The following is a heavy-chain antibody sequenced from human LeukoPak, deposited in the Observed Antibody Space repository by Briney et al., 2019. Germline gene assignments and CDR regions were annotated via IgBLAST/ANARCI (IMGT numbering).Heavy chain of an antibody. V-gene: IGHV3-21*04. Sequence: KPGGSLRLSCEASGFTFRSYTMNWVRQAPGKGLEWVSSIDFSSSYIYYADSVKGRFTISRDNAKNSLYLQMNSLRAEDTAVYYCARYSSGWPFEYWGQGTLVTVSS. CDR1: GFTFRSYT. CDR2: IDFSSSYI. J-gene: IGHJ4*02. D-gene: IGHD6-19*01. CDR3: ARYSSGWPFEY.